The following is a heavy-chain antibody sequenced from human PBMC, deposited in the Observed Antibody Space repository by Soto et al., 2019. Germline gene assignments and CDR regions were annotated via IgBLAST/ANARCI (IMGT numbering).Heavy chain of an antibody. CDR1: GFTFSDHW. CDR3: ARGYSSGPDY. Sequence: EVQLVESGGGIVQPGGSLRLSSAASGFTFSDHWMHWVRQVPGKGLVWVARINSDGSTTTYADSVKGRFTISRANARNTLYLQMDSLRAGDTALYYCARGYSSGPDYWGQGTLVTVSS. D-gene: IGHD6-19*01. J-gene: IGHJ4*02. CDR2: INSDGSTT. V-gene: IGHV3-74*01.